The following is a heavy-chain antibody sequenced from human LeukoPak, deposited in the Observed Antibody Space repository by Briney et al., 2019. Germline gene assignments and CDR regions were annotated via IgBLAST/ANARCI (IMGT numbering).Heavy chain of an antibody. D-gene: IGHD3-22*01. CDR2: IIPILGIA. CDR1: GGTFSSYA. J-gene: IGHJ4*02. V-gene: IGHV1-69*04. CDR3: AREDSFDY. Sequence: SVKVSCKASGGTFSSYAISWVRQALGQGLEWMGRIIPILGIANYAQKFQGRVTMTRDTSTSTVYMELSSLRSEDTAVYYCAREDSFDYWGQGTLVTVSS.